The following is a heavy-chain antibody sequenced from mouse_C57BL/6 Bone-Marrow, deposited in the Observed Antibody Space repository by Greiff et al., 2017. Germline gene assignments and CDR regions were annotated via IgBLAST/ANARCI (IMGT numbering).Heavy chain of an antibody. CDR2: IDPENGDT. V-gene: IGHV14-4*01. Sequence: VQLQQSGAELVRPGASVKLSCTASGFNIKDDYMHWVKQRPEQGLEWIGWIDPENGDTEYASKFQGKATITANTSSNTAYLQLSSLTSDDTAVYYCTRVAPHAMDYWGQGTSVTVSS. D-gene: IGHD1-1*01. CDR1: GFNIKDDY. CDR3: TRVAPHAMDY. J-gene: IGHJ4*01.